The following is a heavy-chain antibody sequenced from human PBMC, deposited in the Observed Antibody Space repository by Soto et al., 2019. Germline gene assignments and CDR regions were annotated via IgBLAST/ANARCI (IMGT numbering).Heavy chain of an antibody. D-gene: IGHD3-22*01. CDR2: ISGSGGGST. J-gene: IGHJ4*02. CDR1: GFTFSSYA. Sequence: PGGSLRLSCVASGFTFSSYAMSWVRQAPGKGLEWVSTISGSGGGSTYYADSVKGRFTISRDNSKNTLYLQMNSLRAEDTAVYYCAKVTYYYDTSVYYYFDYWGQGTQVTVYS. CDR3: AKVTYYYDTSVYYYFDY. V-gene: IGHV3-23*01.